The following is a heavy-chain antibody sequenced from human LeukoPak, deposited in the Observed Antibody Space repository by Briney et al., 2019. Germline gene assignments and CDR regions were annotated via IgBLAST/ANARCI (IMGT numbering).Heavy chain of an antibody. CDR2: ISGSGGST. V-gene: IGHV3-23*01. CDR1: RYTFSSYA. Sequence: GGSLRLSCAASRYTFSSYAMSWVRQAPGKGLEWVSAISGSGGSTYYADSVKGRFTISRDNSKNTLYLQMNSLRAEDTAVYYCAKDLATPSGGTFDYWGQGTLVTVSS. CDR3: AKDLATPSGGTFDY. D-gene: IGHD5-12*01. J-gene: IGHJ4*02.